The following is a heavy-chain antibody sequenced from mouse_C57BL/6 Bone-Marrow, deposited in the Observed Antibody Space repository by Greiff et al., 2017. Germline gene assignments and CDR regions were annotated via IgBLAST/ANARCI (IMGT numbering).Heavy chain of an antibody. Sequence: VKLQQPGAELVRPGTSVKLSCKASGYTFTSYWMHWVKQRPGQGLEWIGVIDPSDSYTNYNQKFKGKATLTVDTSSSTAYMQLSSLTSEDSAVYYCAGDYYGSRWGYWGQGTTLTVSS. J-gene: IGHJ2*01. CDR3: AGDYYGSRWGY. CDR2: IDPSDSYT. D-gene: IGHD1-1*01. CDR1: GYTFTSYW. V-gene: IGHV1-59*01.